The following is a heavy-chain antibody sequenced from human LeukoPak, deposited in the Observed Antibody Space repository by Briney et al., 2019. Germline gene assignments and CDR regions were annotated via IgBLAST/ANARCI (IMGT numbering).Heavy chain of an antibody. J-gene: IGHJ6*02. CDR3: TRDLMDYDLSTGLHHYYMDV. V-gene: IGHV3-74*01. D-gene: IGHD3-9*01. CDR2: INGDGRNI. Sequence: GGSLRLSCVASGFTFSSYWMHWVRQDPRKGLVWVSRINGDGRNINYADSVRGRFTISRDNAKSTLYLQMNTLRVEDTAVYYCTRDLMDYDLSTGLHHYYMDVWGQGTTVTVSS. CDR1: GFTFSSYW.